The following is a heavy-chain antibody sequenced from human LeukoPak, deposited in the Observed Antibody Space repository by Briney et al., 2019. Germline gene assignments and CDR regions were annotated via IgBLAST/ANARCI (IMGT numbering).Heavy chain of an antibody. J-gene: IGHJ6*02. V-gene: IGHV4-39*07. CDR3: ARGRTYYYDTSGYYPSIYYGMDV. CDR1: GGSISSSSYY. D-gene: IGHD3-22*01. CDR2: IYYSGNT. Sequence: SETLSLTCTVSGGSISSSSYYWGWIRQPPGKGLEWIGNIYYSGNTHYNPSLKSRVSISVDTSKNQFSLKLSSVTAADTAVYYCARGRTYYYDTSGYYPSIYYGMDVWGQGTTVIVSS.